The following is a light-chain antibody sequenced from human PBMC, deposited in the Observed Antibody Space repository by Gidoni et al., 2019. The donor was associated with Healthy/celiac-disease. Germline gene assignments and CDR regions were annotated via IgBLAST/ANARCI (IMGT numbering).Light chain of an antibody. V-gene: IGKV1-39*01. CDR2: AAS. CDR3: QQSYSTQIT. J-gene: IGKJ5*01. CDR1: QSSSSY. Sequence: DIQLTQSPSSLSATVGDRLTITCRASQSSSSYVNWNQQKPGKAPKLLIDAASSLQSTVPSRFSGSGSGTDFTLTISSLQPEDVATYYCQQSYSTQITFGQGTRLEIK.